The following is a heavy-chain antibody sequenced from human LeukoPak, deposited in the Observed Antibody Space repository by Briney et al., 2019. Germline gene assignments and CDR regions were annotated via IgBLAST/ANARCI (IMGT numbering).Heavy chain of an antibody. CDR1: GYSISSGYY. CDR3: ARTDSSGWYRLAYYYYYMDV. V-gene: IGHV4-38-2*02. Sequence: SETLSLTCTVSGYSISSGYYWGWIRQPPGKGLEWIASISHSGSTYYNPSLKSRVTISVDMSKNQFSLQLSSVTAADTAVYYCARTDSSGWYRLAYYYYYMDVWGKGTTVTVSS. D-gene: IGHD6-19*01. CDR2: ISHSGST. J-gene: IGHJ6*03.